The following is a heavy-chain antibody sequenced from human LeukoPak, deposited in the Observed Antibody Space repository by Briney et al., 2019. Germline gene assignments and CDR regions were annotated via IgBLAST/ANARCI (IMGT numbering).Heavy chain of an antibody. V-gene: IGHV1-2*06. CDR1: GYTFTNFA. D-gene: IGHD6-13*01. J-gene: IGHJ6*02. CDR3: ARDFGQQREYGMDV. Sequence: ASVKVSCKASGYTFTNFAINWVRQAPGQGLEWMGRINPNSGGTHYAQKFQGGVTMTRDTSISTAYMELSRLRSDDTAVYYCARDFGQQREYGMDVWGQGTTVTVSS. CDR2: INPNSGGT.